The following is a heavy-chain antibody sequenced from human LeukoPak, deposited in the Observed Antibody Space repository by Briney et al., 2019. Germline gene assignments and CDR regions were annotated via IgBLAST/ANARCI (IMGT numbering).Heavy chain of an antibody. D-gene: IGHD3-9*01. V-gene: IGHV3-7*01. CDR1: GFIFSDYW. J-gene: IGHJ4*02. Sequence: PGGSLRLSCAASGFIFSDYWMSWVRQAPGKGLQWVANIKKDGSEKYYVDSVKGRFTISRDNAQNSLYLQMTSLRVEDTAVYYCARGGSLNGYYNYWGQGTLVTVSS. CDR2: IKKDGSEK. CDR3: ARGGSLNGYYNY.